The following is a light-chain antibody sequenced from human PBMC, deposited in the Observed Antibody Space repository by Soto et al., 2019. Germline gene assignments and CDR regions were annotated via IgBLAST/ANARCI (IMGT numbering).Light chain of an antibody. V-gene: IGKV2-28*01. CDR2: LVS. CDR1: QSLLLSNGNTY. CDR3: LQSLQISWA. J-gene: IGKJ1*01. Sequence: IVMTQSPLSLPVTPGEPASISCNSSQSLLLSNGNTYLDWYLQKPGQSPQLLIYLVSNRASGVPDRFRGGGSGTDFTLTISRVEAEDVGVYYCLQSLQISWAFGQGTKVEIK.